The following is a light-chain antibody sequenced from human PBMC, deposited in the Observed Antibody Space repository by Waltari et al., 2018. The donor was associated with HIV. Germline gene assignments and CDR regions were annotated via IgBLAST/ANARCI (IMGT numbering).Light chain of an antibody. CDR1: SGSVSSAYS. Sequence: QTVVTQEPSFSVSPGGTITLTCGLSSGSVSSAYSPSLYQQTTGQPPRTLIYNTDTRSSEVRDRFSGSVFGNKAALTVTGAPSEDESDYYCVLYMASGRVFGGRTRLTVL. V-gene: IGLV8-61*01. CDR2: NTD. J-gene: IGLJ3*02. CDR3: VLYMASGRV.